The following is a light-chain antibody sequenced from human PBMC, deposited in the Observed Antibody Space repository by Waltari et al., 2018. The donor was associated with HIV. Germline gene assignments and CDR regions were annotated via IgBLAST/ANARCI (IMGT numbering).Light chain of an antibody. CDR1: QSVSSSY. Sequence: IVLTQSPGTLSLSPGEGATLYCRASQSVSSSYLAWYQQKRGQAPRLLIYGASSRATGIPDRFTGSGSGTDFTLTISRLGPEDFAVYYCQQYGSSRWTFGQGTKVEIK. CDR3: QQYGSSRWT. J-gene: IGKJ1*01. CDR2: GAS. V-gene: IGKV3-20*01.